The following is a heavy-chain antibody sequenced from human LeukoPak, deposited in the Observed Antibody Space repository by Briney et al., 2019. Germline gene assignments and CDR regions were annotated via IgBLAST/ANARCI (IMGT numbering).Heavy chain of an antibody. Sequence: GGSLRLSCAASGFTFSSYGMHWVRQAPGKGLEWVAAIWYDGSNKYYADSVKGRFTISRDNSKNTLYLQMNSLRAEDTAVYYCARDQYYYDFNWFDPWGQGTLVTVSS. D-gene: IGHD3-22*01. CDR3: ARDQYYYDFNWFDP. J-gene: IGHJ5*02. V-gene: IGHV3-33*01. CDR2: IWYDGSNK. CDR1: GFTFSSYG.